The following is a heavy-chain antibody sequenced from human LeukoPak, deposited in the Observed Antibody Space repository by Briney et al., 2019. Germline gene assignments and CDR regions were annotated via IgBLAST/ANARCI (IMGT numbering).Heavy chain of an antibody. V-gene: IGHV4-30-4*01. J-gene: IGHJ3*02. CDR2: IYYSGST. CDR3: ARVKEDCSSTSCYVSVPFDI. D-gene: IGHD2-2*01. Sequence: PSETLSLTCTVSGGSISSGDYYWSWIRQPPGKGLEWIGYIYYSGSTYYNPSLKSRVTISVDRSKNQFSLKLSSVTAADTAVYYCARVKEDCSSTSCYVSVPFDIWGQGTMVTVSS. CDR1: GGSISSGDYY.